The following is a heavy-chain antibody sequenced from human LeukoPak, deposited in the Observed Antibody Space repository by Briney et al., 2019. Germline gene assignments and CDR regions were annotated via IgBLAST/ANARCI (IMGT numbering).Heavy chain of an antibody. J-gene: IGHJ6*02. CDR3: ASQGGLLWFGELSGGMDV. D-gene: IGHD3-10*01. CDR2: ISYDGSDK. CDR1: GFTFSSYA. V-gene: IGHV3-30-3*01. Sequence: GGSLRLSCAASGFTFSSYAMNWVRQAPGKGLEWVAFISYDGSDKYYADSVKGRFTISRGNSKNTLYLQMNSLRAEDTAVYYCASQGGLLWFGELSGGMDVWGQGTTVTVSS.